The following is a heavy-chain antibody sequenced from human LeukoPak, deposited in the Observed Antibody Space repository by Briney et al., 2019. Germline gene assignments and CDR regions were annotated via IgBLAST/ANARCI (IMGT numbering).Heavy chain of an antibody. CDR1: GFTFSTYA. J-gene: IGHJ4*02. CDR2: ISGRGDST. V-gene: IGHV3-23*01. D-gene: IGHD3-22*01. Sequence: TGGSLRLSCAASGFTFSTYAMSWVRLAPGKGLEWVSAISGRGDSTYYADSVKGRFTISRDYSKNTLYLQMNSLRAEDTAVYYCAKDGSSSSTYYFYFDYWGQGTLVTVSS. CDR3: AKDGSSSSTYYFYFDY.